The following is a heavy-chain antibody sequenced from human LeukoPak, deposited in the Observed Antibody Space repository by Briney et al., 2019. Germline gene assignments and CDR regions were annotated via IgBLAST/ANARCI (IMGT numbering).Heavy chain of an antibody. J-gene: IGHJ3*02. CDR2: INPNSGGT. D-gene: IGHD6-6*01. CDR1: GYTFTSNY. Sequence: RASVKVSCKAFGYTFTSNYMHWVRQAPGQGLEWMGWINPNSGGTNYAQKFQGRVTMTRDTSINTAYMELSRLRSDDTAVYYCARDSSSSLGAFDIWGQGTMVTVSS. V-gene: IGHV1-2*02. CDR3: ARDSSSSLGAFDI.